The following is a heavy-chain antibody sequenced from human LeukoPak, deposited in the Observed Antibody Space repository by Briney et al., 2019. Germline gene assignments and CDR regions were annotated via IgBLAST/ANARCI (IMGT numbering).Heavy chain of an antibody. D-gene: IGHD2-2*01. Sequence: ASVKVSCKASGYTFTSYGISWVRQAPGQGLEWMGWISAYNGNTNYAQKLQGRVTMTTDTSTSTAYMELRSLRSDDTAVYYCARDLPNIIVVPADFGVDDWGQGTLVTVSS. CDR2: ISAYNGNT. V-gene: IGHV1-18*01. CDR1: GYTFTSYG. CDR3: ARDLPNIIVVPADFGVDD. J-gene: IGHJ4*02.